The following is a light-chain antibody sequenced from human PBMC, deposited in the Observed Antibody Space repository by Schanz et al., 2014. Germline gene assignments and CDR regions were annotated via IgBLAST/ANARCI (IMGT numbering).Light chain of an antibody. V-gene: IGLV2-14*03. J-gene: IGLJ3*02. CDR1: SSDVGYYDY. CDR2: DVT. Sequence: QSALTQPASVSGSPGQSITISCTGTSSDVGYYDYVSWYQQYPGKAPKVIIYDVTNRPSGVSNRFSGSKSGDTASLTISGLQAEDEADYFCSSYSSGTTRWVFGGGTKLTV. CDR3: SSYSSGTTRWV.